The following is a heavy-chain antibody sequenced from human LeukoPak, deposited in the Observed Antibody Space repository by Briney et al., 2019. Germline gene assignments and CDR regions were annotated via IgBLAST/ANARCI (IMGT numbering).Heavy chain of an antibody. J-gene: IGHJ4*02. CDR3: AKEKAGYCSSTSCFDGYDY. CDR1: GFTFSSYA. Sequence: TGGSLRLSCAASGFTFSSYAMSWVRQAPGKGLEWVSAISGGGGSTYYADSVKGRFSISRDNSKNTLYLQLNSLRAEDTAVYYCAKEKAGYCSSTSCFDGYDYWGQGSLVTVSS. D-gene: IGHD2-2*01. V-gene: IGHV3-23*01. CDR2: ISGGGGST.